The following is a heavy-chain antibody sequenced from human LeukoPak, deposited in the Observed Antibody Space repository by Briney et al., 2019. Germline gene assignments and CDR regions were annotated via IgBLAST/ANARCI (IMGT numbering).Heavy chain of an antibody. D-gene: IGHD6-13*01. V-gene: IGHV3-30*18. Sequence: GSLRLSCAASGFTFSSYGMHWVRQAPGKGLEWVAVISYDGSNKYYADSVKGRFTISRDNSKDTLYLQMNSLRAEDTAVYYCAKDLVAAAGTGAFDVWGQGTMVTVSS. CDR2: ISYDGSNK. J-gene: IGHJ3*01. CDR1: GFTFSSYG. CDR3: AKDLVAAAGTGAFDV.